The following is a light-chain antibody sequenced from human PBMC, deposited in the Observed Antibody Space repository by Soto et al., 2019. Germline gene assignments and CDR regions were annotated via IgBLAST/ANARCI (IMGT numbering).Light chain of an antibody. Sequence: SPSSISASICDRTTITSRASQSISQYVHWYQQRSRKAPKLLIYAASRLESGVPSRFSGSGYGTEFTLTISSLQPEDFATYYCQQAYSIPRTFGQGT. CDR2: AAS. V-gene: IGKV1-39*01. J-gene: IGKJ1*01. CDR1: QSISQY. CDR3: QQAYSIPRT.